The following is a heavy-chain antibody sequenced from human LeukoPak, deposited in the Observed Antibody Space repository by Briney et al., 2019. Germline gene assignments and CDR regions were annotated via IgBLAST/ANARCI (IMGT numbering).Heavy chain of an antibody. J-gene: IGHJ4*02. CDR2: IYYSGST. Sequence: SETLSLTCTVSGGSISSYYWGWIRQPPGKGLEWIGSIYYSGSTYYNPSLKSRVTISVDTSKNQFSLKLSSVTAADTAVYYCARHISSGWLLSYFDYWGQGTLVTVSS. D-gene: IGHD6-19*01. V-gene: IGHV4-39*01. CDR3: ARHISSGWLLSYFDY. CDR1: GGSISSYY.